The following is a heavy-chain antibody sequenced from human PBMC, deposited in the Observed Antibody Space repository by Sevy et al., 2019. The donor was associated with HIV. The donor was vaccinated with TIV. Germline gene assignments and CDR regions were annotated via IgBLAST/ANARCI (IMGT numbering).Heavy chain of an antibody. CDR2: FDEDGET. CDR3: ATDIVVGRDY. V-gene: IGHV1-24*01. CDR1: GYTLSALS. D-gene: IGHD2-2*01. J-gene: IGHJ4*02. Sequence: ASVKVSCKVSGYTLSALSMHWVRQAPGKGLAWMGGFDEDGETLYAQKFQGRVTMTEDTSTDTGYMELSRLRSEDTAVYYCATDIVVGRDYWGQGTLVTVSS.